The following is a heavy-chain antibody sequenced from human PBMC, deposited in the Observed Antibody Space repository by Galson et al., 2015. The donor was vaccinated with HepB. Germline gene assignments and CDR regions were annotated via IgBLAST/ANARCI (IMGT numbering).Heavy chain of an antibody. D-gene: IGHD3-10*01. V-gene: IGHV3-30*18. CDR3: AKDRGSFARYNFDY. J-gene: IGHJ4*02. CDR1: GFTFSSYA. Sequence: SLRLSCAASGFTFSSYAMHWVRQAPGKGLEWVAVISYDGTKKYCADSVKGRFTISRDNSKNTLYLQMNGLRAEDTAVYYCAKDRGSFARYNFDYWGQGTQVTVST. CDR2: ISYDGTKK.